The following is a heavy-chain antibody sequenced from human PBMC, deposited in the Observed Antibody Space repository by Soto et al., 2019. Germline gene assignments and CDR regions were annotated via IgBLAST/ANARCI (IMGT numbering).Heavy chain of an antibody. CDR1: GGSFSGYY. J-gene: IGHJ6*03. Sequence: SETLSLTCAVYGGSFSGYYWSWIRQPPGKGLEWIGEINHSGSTNYNPSLKSRVTISVDTSKNQFSLKLSSVTAVDTAVYYCARGRDYYYGSGSYRGNYYYMDVWGKGTTVTVSS. V-gene: IGHV4-34*01. CDR3: ARGRDYYYGSGSYRGNYYYMDV. CDR2: INHSGST. D-gene: IGHD3-10*01.